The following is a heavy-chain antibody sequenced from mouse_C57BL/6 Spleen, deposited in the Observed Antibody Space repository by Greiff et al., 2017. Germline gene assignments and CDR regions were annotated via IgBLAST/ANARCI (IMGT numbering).Heavy chain of an antibody. V-gene: IGHV1-42*01. Sequence: VQLQQSGPELVKPGASVKISCKASGYSFTGYYMNWVKQSPEKSLEWIGEINPSTGGTTYNQKFKAKATLTVDKSSSTAYMQRKSLTSEDSAVYYCARSGGSFDYWGQGTTLTVSS. CDR3: ARSGGSFDY. D-gene: IGHD3-2*02. CDR1: GYSFTGYY. CDR2: INPSTGGT. J-gene: IGHJ2*01.